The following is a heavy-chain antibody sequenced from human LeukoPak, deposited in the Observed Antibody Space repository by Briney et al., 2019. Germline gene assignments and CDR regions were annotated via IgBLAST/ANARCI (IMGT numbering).Heavy chain of an antibody. D-gene: IGHD3-22*01. CDR1: GFTFSSYG. V-gene: IGHV3-30*18. J-gene: IGHJ4*02. CDR3: AKERAYYDSSDYYPDY. CDR2: ISYDGSNK. Sequence: AGGSLRLSCAASGFTFSSYGMHWVRQAPGKGLEWVAVISYDGSNKYYADSVKGRFTISRDNSKNTLYLQMNSLRAEDTAVYYCAKERAYYDSSDYYPDYWGQGTLVTVSS.